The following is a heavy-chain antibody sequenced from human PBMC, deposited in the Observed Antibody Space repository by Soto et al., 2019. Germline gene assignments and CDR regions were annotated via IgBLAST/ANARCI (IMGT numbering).Heavy chain of an antibody. Sequence: GGSLRLSCVASRFIFSSYARNWVRQAPGKGLEWISFSSISSASIYYADSVEGRFTISRDIAENSLYLQMTSLRDEDTAVYYCVGVSTYFEYWGQGTLVTVSS. J-gene: IGHJ4*02. CDR1: RFIFSSYA. CDR3: VGVSTYFEY. CDR2: SSISSASI. V-gene: IGHV3-48*02.